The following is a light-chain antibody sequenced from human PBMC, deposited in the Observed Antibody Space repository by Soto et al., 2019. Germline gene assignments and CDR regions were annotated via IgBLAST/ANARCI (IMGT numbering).Light chain of an antibody. CDR2: DAS. Sequence: DIQMTQSPSSLSASVGDRVTITCRASQGISSFLAWFQQKPGKAPKSLIYDASNLQSGVPSRFSGSGSDTHFTVTISSLQPEDFATYYCQQYNSYPASFGQGTKVEI. V-gene: IGKV1-16*01. CDR1: QGISSF. J-gene: IGKJ1*01. CDR3: QQYNSYPAS.